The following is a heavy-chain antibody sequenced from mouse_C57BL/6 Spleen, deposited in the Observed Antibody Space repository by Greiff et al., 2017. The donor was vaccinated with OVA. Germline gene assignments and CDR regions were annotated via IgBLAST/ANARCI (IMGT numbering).Heavy chain of an antibody. Sequence: QVQLKESGAELVRPGASVTLSCKASGYTFTDYEMHWVKQTPVHGLEWIGAIDPETGGTAYNQKFKGKAILTADKSSSTAYMELRSLTSEDSAVYYCTIYYGNLYYFDYWGQGTTLTVSS. CDR2: IDPETGGT. J-gene: IGHJ2*01. CDR3: TIYYGNLYYFDY. D-gene: IGHD2-1*01. V-gene: IGHV1-15*01. CDR1: GYTFTDYE.